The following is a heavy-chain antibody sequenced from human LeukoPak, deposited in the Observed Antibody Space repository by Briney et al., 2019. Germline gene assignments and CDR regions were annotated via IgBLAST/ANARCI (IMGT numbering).Heavy chain of an antibody. J-gene: IGHJ4*02. V-gene: IGHV3-74*01. D-gene: IGHD2-15*01. CDR3: ARSAWVDYFDY. Sequence: GGSLRLSCEASGFTFSSYWMHWVRQAPGKGLVWVSRINSDGSSTSYADSVKGRFTISRDNAKNTLYLQMNSLRAEDTAVYYCARSAWVDYFDYWGQGTLVTVSS. CDR2: INSDGSST. CDR1: GFTFSSYW.